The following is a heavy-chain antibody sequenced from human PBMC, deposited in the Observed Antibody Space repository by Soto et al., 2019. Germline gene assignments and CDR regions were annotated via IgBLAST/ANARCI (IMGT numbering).Heavy chain of an antibody. CDR1: GYSISSGCY. Sequence: PSETLSLTCAVSGYSISSGCYWCWIRQTPGKGLEWIGSVYHSGSTYYNPSLKRRVTFSVDTSKNQFSLKLNSVTAADTAVYFCARDTPEINYYYYYGIDVWGQGTTVTVSS. V-gene: IGHV4-38-2*02. J-gene: IGHJ6*02. CDR3: ARDTPEINYYYYYGIDV. CDR2: VYHSGST.